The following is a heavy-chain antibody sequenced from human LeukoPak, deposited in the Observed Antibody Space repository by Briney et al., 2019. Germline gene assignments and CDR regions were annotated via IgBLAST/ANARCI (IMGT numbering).Heavy chain of an antibody. CDR1: GFSVSSNY. V-gene: IGHV3-53*01. Sequence: GGCLRLSCAASGFSVSSNYMHWVRQAPGKGLEWVSVIYGGGGTDYADSVKGRLTISRDTSTNTVYLQMNSLRAEDTAVYYCARSRLGYSNFDFWGQGALVTVSS. CDR3: ARSRLGYSNFDF. J-gene: IGHJ4*02. D-gene: IGHD4-11*01. CDR2: IYGGGGT.